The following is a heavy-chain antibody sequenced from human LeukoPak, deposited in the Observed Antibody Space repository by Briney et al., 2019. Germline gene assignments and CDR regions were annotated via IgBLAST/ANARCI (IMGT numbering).Heavy chain of an antibody. Sequence: ASVKVSFKASGYTFTNYGISWVRQAPGQGLEWMGWINANSGGTNYAQKFQGRVTMTRDTSVSTVYMELSRLRSDDTAVYYCARYLAAPYDAFDIWGQGTMVTVSS. V-gene: IGHV1-2*02. CDR2: INANSGGT. D-gene: IGHD6-6*01. J-gene: IGHJ3*02. CDR1: GYTFTNYG. CDR3: ARYLAAPYDAFDI.